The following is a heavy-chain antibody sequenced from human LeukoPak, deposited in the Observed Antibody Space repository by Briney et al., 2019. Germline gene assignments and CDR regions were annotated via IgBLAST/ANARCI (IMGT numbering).Heavy chain of an antibody. CDR3: ARGATGWFDP. J-gene: IGHJ5*02. CDR2: IYYSGRT. Sequence: SETLSLTCTVSGGSITSSPYYWAWIRQPPGKGLEWIGIIYYSGRTFYNPSLESRVTISIDSSKNQFSLKLSSVTAADTAVYYCARGATGWFDPWGQGTLVTVSS. V-gene: IGHV4-39*07. CDR1: GGSITSSPYY. D-gene: IGHD1-26*01.